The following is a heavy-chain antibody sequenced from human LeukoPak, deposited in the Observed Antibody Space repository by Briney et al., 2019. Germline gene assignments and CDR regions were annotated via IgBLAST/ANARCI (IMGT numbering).Heavy chain of an antibody. CDR3: ARGRLNGNVDF. D-gene: IGHD1-20*01. Sequence: ASVKVSCKTSGYTFTGYDINWVRQTAGQGFEWMGWMHPNSGDTGYAHNLQGRITITRDSSTATVFMELSSLRSEDTAMYYCARGRLNGNVDFWGQGTLVTVSS. J-gene: IGHJ4*02. CDR2: MHPNSGDT. V-gene: IGHV1-8*01. CDR1: GYTFTGYD.